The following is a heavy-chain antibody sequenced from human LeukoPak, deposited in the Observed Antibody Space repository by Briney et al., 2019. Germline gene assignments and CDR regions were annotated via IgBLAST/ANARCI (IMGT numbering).Heavy chain of an antibody. CDR3: AKDSYYYDSSSGVDY. J-gene: IGHJ4*02. V-gene: IGHV3-23*01. CDR1: GFTFSSYA. D-gene: IGHD3-22*01. Sequence: GGSLRLSCAASGFTFSSYAMSWVRQAPGKGLEWVSAIIGSGGSTYYVDSVKGRFTISRDNSKNTLYLQMNGLRAEDTAVYYCAKDSYYYDSSSGVDYWGQGTLVTVSS. CDR2: IIGSGGST.